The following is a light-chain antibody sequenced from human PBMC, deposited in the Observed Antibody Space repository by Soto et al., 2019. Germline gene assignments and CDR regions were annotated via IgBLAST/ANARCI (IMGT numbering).Light chain of an antibody. J-gene: IGKJ2*01. V-gene: IGKV3-15*01. CDR2: GAS. Sequence: EIVMTQSPATLSVSPGERATLSCRASQSVSSNLAWYQQKPGQAPRLLIYGASTRATGIPARFSGSGSGTEFTLTISSLPSEDSAVYYCQQYNNWPRTFGQGTTLEIK. CDR3: QQYNNWPRT. CDR1: QSVSSN.